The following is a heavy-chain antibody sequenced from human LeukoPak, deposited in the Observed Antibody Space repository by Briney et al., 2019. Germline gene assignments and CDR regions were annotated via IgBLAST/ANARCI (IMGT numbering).Heavy chain of an antibody. D-gene: IGHD4-17*01. CDR1: RFTFSSHA. CDR3: ARDGDYGDYVGYFDY. V-gene: IGHV3-30-3*01. CDR2: ISKDGSNE. Sequence: HPGGSQRLSCAGSRFTFSSHAMHWVRRTPGEGLEWLAFISKDGSNEYYADSVKGRFTISRDNSENTLYLQMNSLRAEDTAVYYCARDGDYGDYVGYFDYWGQGTLVTASS. J-gene: IGHJ4*02.